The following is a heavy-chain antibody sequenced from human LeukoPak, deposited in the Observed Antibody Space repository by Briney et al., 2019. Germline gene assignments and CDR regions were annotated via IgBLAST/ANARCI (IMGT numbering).Heavy chain of an antibody. Sequence: PGGSLRLSCAASGFTFSNHGMHWVRQAPGKGLEWVAVISYDGSNKYYADSVKGRFTISRDNSKNTLWLQMNSLRAEDTAVYYCAKPPGLRRLDPWGQGTLVTVSS. D-gene: IGHD5-12*01. CDR2: ISYDGSNK. J-gene: IGHJ5*02. V-gene: IGHV3-30*18. CDR1: GFTFSNHG. CDR3: AKPPGLRRLDP.